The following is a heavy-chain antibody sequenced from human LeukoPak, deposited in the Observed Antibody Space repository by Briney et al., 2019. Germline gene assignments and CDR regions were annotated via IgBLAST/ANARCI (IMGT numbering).Heavy chain of an antibody. CDR1: GFTFSSYW. V-gene: IGHV3-7*03. J-gene: IGHJ4*02. CDR3: ARVGQLRHYYFDY. Sequence: GGSLRLSWAAAGFTFSSYWMSWVRQAPGKGLEWVANIKQDGGEKYYVDSVKGRFTISRDNAKNSLYLQMNSLRAEDTAVYYCARVGQLRHYYFDYWGQGTLVTVSS. CDR2: IKQDGGEK. D-gene: IGHD2-2*01.